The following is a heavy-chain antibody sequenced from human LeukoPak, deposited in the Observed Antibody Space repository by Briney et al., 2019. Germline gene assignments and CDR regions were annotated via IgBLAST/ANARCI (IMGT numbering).Heavy chain of an antibody. CDR2: ITGSAHIT. V-gene: IGHV3-23*01. Sequence: PGGSLRLSCAASGFTFRNYAMSWVRQAPGKGLEWVSGITGSAHITYHAGSVKGRFTISRDNSNNTLYLQMNSLRAEDTAVYYCAKAGSGWYGDSPNESWGQGILVTVSS. CDR1: GFTFRNYA. J-gene: IGHJ5*02. CDR3: AKAGSGWYGDSPNES. D-gene: IGHD6-19*01.